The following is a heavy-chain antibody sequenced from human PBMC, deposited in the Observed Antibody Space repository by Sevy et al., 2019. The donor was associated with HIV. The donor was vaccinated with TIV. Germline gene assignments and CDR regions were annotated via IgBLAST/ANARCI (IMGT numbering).Heavy chain of an antibody. D-gene: IGHD2-2*01. Sequence: ASVKVSCKTFGYTFKTYGISWVRQAPGQGLEWMGWISAYCGDTNFAQKFQGRVTMTTDTSTSTAYMELSSLRSDDTAVYFCARDKPQGVVIIPGSMWGGVDYWGQGTVVTVSS. V-gene: IGHV1-18*01. CDR3: ARDKPQGVVIIPGSMWGGVDY. J-gene: IGHJ4*02. CDR1: GYTFKTYG. CDR2: ISAYCGDT.